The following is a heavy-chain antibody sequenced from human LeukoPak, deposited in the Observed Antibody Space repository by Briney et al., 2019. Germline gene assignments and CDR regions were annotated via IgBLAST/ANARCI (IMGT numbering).Heavy chain of an antibody. Sequence: SETLSLTCTVSGGSISSSSYYWGWIRQPPGKGLEWIGSIYYSGSTYYNPSLKSRVTISVDTSKNQFSLKLSSVTAADTAVYYCAREDIVVVVAATHPNWFDPWGQGTLVTVSS. CDR3: AREDIVVVVAATHPNWFDP. CDR1: GGSISSSSYY. J-gene: IGHJ5*02. CDR2: IYYSGST. V-gene: IGHV4-39*07. D-gene: IGHD2-15*01.